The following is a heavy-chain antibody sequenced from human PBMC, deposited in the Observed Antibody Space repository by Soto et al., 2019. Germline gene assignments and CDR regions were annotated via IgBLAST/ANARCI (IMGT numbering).Heavy chain of an antibody. Sequence: GESLKISCKASGYSFTTYWIGWVRQMPGKGLEWMGIIYPGDSDTRYSPSFQGQVAISADKSISTAYLQWSSLKASDSAMFYCARKDIAGNSVDFWGQGTLVTVSS. J-gene: IGHJ4*02. V-gene: IGHV5-51*01. D-gene: IGHD6-13*01. CDR3: ARKDIAGNSVDF. CDR2: IYPGDSDT. CDR1: GYSFTTYW.